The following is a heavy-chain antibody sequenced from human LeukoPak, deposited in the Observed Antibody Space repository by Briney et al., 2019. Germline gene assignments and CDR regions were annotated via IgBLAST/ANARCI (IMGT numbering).Heavy chain of an antibody. CDR3: ARDSGAYGSGSYYHY. CDR1: GGSFSGYY. CDR2: INHSGST. D-gene: IGHD3-10*01. V-gene: IGHV4-34*01. J-gene: IGHJ4*02. Sequence: SETLSLTCAVYGGSFSGYYWSWIRQPPGKGLEWIGEINHSGSTNYNPSLKSRVTISVDTSKNQFSLKLSSVTAADTAVYYCARDSGAYGSGSYYHYWGQGTLVTVSS.